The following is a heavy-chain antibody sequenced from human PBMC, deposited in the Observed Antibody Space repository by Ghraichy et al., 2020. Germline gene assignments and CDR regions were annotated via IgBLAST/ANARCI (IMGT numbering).Heavy chain of an antibody. CDR1: GFTFSSYW. V-gene: IGHV3-7*01. CDR3: ASTRGYSGYDEAFDI. CDR2: IKQDGSEK. Sequence: GGSLRLSCAASGFTFSSYWMSWVRQAPGKGLEWVANIKQDGSEKYYVDSVKGRFTISRDNAKNSLYLQMNSLRAEDTAVYYCASTRGYSGYDEAFDIWGQGTMVTVSS. D-gene: IGHD5-12*01. J-gene: IGHJ3*02.